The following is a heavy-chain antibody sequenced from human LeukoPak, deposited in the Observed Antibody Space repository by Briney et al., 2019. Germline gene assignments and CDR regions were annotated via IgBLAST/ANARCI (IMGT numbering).Heavy chain of an antibody. CDR2: TSYRSKWYN. CDR1: GDSVSSNSAA. D-gene: IGHD6-19*01. V-gene: IGHV6-1*01. CDR3: ARRSGWYFDY. Sequence: SQTLSLTCALSGDSVSSNSAAWNWFRQSPSRGLEWLGRTSYRSKWYNDYAVSVKSRITINPDTSKNQFSLQLNSVTPEDTAVYYCARRSGWYFDYWGQGTLVTVSS. J-gene: IGHJ4*02.